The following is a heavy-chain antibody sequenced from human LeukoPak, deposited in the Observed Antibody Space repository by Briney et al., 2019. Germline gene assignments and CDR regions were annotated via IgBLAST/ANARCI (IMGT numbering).Heavy chain of an antibody. CDR1: GGSISSSSYY. J-gene: IGHJ4*02. V-gene: IGHV3-7*01. CDR2: IKQDGSEK. D-gene: IGHD3-22*01. CDR3: ARVEESYYDSSVETCFDY. Sequence: PSETLSLTCTVSGGSISSSSYYWGWIRQAPGKGLEWVANIKQDGSEKYYVDSVKGRFTISRDNAKNSLYLQMNSLRAEDTAVYYCARVEESYYDSSVETCFDYWGQGTLVTVSS.